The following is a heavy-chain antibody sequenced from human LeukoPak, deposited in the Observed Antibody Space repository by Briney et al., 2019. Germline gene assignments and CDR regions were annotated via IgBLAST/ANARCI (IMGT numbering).Heavy chain of an antibody. CDR2: IYPGDSGT. Sequence: GESLKISCKGSGYSFTSYWIGWVRQMPGKGLEWMGIIYPGDSGTRYSPSFQGQVTISADKSISTAYLQWSSLKASDTAMYYCARLGGYSSGPTHNWFDPWGQGTLVTVSS. CDR3: ARLGGYSSGPTHNWFDP. V-gene: IGHV5-51*01. J-gene: IGHJ5*02. D-gene: IGHD6-19*01. CDR1: GYSFTSYW.